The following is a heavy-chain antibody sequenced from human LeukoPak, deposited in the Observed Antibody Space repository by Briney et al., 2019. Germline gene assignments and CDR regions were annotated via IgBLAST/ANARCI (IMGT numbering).Heavy chain of an antibody. CDR1: GFTFSSYG. Sequence: GGSLRLSCAASGFTFSSYGMHRVRQAPGKGLEWVAVISYDGSNKYYADSVKGRFTISRDNSKNTLYLQMNSLRAEDTAVYYCAKEQQWLVINWFDPWGQGTLVTVSS. CDR3: AKEQQWLVINWFDP. J-gene: IGHJ5*02. CDR2: ISYDGSNK. D-gene: IGHD6-19*01. V-gene: IGHV3-30*18.